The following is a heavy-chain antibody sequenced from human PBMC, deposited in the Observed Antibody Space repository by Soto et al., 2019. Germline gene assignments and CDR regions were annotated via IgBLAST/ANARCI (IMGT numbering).Heavy chain of an antibody. Sequence: QVQLVQSGAEVKKPGASVTVSCRSSGDTFNDYYIHWVRQAPGQGLEWMGWSNPNGGVTKYAQKFQGWVSRTRDTSIRTVDMQLSRLRSDDTAVYYCARESGGAAATLDYYYFCMDVWGTGTTVTVSS. D-gene: IGHD1-26*01. CDR1: GDTFNDYY. V-gene: IGHV1-2*04. CDR2: SNPNGGVT. J-gene: IGHJ6*03. CDR3: ARESGGAAATLDYYYFCMDV.